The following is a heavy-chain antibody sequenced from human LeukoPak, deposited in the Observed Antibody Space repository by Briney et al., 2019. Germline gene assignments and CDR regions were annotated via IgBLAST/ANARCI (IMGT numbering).Heavy chain of an antibody. J-gene: IGHJ4*02. CDR2: LSGSGITT. CDR3: ARETQSGSYFSGLDY. CDR1: GFTFSNSA. D-gene: IGHD1-26*01. Sequence: PGGSLRLSCAASGFTFSNSAMSWVRQAPGKGLEWVSTLSGSGITTYYADSVKGRFTISRDNSKNTLYLQMNSLRAEDTAIYYCARETQSGSYFSGLDYWGQGTLVTVSS. V-gene: IGHV3-23*01.